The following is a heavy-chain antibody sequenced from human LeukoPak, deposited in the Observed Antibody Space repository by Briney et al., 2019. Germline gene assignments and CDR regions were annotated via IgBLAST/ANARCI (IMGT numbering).Heavy chain of an antibody. D-gene: IGHD3-3*01. CDR3: ARARAYDFWSGYQYNWFDP. V-gene: IGHV1-18*01. J-gene: IGHJ5*02. Sequence: ASVKVSCKASGYTFTSYGISWVRQAPGQGLEWMGWISAYNGNTNYAQKLQGRVTMTTDTSTSTAYMELRSLRSDDTAVYYCARARAYDFWSGYQYNWFDPWGQGTLVTVSS. CDR1: GYTFTSYG. CDR2: ISAYNGNT.